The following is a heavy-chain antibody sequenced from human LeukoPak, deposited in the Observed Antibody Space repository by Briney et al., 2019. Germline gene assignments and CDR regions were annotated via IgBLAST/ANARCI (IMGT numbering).Heavy chain of an antibody. CDR2: INHSRRT. D-gene: IGHD1-26*01. CDR1: GVSFSGYY. J-gene: IGHJ4*02. CDR3: ARDVGATPGYFDY. V-gene: IGHV4-34*01. Sequence: SETLSLTCAVYGVSFSGYYWSWIRQPPGKGLEWIGEINHSRRTHYNPSLKSRVTISVDTSKNQFSLKLSSVTAADTAVYYCARDVGATPGYFDYWGQGTLVTVSS.